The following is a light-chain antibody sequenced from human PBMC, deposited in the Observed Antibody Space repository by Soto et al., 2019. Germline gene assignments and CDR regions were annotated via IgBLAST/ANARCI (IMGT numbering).Light chain of an antibody. V-gene: IGKV1-5*01. CDR2: EAS. CDR1: QSVNGW. CDR3: QQYDTYST. Sequence: IQMTQSPSTLSASVGDRVTITCRASQSVNGWLAWYQQKPGKAPKLLISEASSLDSGVPSRFSGSGSGTEYVLTITSLQPEDFATYYCQQYDTYSTFGGGTTVE. J-gene: IGKJ4*01.